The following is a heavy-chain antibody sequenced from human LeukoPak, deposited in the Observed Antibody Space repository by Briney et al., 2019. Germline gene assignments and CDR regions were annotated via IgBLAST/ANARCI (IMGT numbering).Heavy chain of an antibody. J-gene: IGHJ4*02. Sequence: GASVKVSCKASGYIFTNYGISWVRQAPGQGLEWMGWISTYNSNTNYAQKLQGRVTMTTDTSTSTAYMELRSLRSDDTAVYHCARDYYGSGSYYNFDYWGQGPLVTVSS. CDR1: GYIFTNYG. CDR2: ISTYNSNT. D-gene: IGHD3-10*01. CDR3: ARDYYGSGSYYNFDY. V-gene: IGHV1-18*01.